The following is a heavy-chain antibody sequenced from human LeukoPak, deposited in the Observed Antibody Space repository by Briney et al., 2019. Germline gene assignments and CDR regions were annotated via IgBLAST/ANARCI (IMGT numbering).Heavy chain of an antibody. Sequence: YMSWIRQPPGKGLEWIGSIYYSGSTYYNPSLKSRVTISVDTSKNQFSLKLSSVTAADTAVYYCARTRYYYNSRSYGAPYYFDCWGQGTLVTVSS. V-gene: IGHV4-39*01. J-gene: IGHJ4*02. CDR2: IYYSGST. CDR1: Y. CDR3: ARTRYYYNSRSYGAPYYFDC. D-gene: IGHD3-10*01.